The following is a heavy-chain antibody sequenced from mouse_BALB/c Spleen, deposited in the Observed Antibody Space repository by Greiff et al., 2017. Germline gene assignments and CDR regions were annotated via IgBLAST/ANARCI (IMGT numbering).Heavy chain of an antibody. CDR3: ARDPITTVVAPYAMDY. D-gene: IGHD1-1*01. V-gene: IGHV2-6-7*01. CDR1: GFSLTGYG. CDR2: IWGDGST. J-gene: IGHJ4*01. Sequence: VKLMESGPGLVAPSQSLSITCTVSGFSLTGYGVNWVRQPPGKGLEWLGMIWGDGSTDYNSALKSRLSISKDNSKSQVFLKMNSLQTDDTARYYCARDPITTVVAPYAMDYWGQGTSVTVSS.